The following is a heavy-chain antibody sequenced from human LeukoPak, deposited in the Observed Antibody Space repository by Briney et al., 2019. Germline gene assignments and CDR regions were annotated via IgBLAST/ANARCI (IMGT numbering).Heavy chain of an antibody. V-gene: IGHV3-9*01. CDR2: IRWNSGSI. D-gene: IGHD7-27*01. Sequence: GGSLRLSCAASGFTFEDYAMHWVRHAPGKGLEWVAGIRWNSGSIGYADSVKGRFTISRDNAKNSLYLQMNSLRAEDTALYYCATAHLPWGPWGYYYYGIDVWGQGTTVTVSS. CDR1: GFTFEDYA. J-gene: IGHJ6*02. CDR3: ATAHLPWGPWGYYYYGIDV.